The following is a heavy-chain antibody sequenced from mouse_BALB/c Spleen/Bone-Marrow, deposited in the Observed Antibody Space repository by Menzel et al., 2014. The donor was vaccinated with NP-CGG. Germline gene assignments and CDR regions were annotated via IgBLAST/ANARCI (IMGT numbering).Heavy chain of an antibody. J-gene: IGHJ3*01. CDR1: GLTFSNYG. CDR3: ARGXDSSSWLDY. CDR2: INVNGDTT. D-gene: IGHD2-4*01. V-gene: IGHV5-6-3*01. Sequence: VHLVESGGGLVQPGGSLKLSCAASGLTFSNYGMSWVRQTPDKRLELIATINVNGDTTYYPDTVKGRFTISRDNVKNTLYLQMSSLRSEDTALYYCARGXDSSSWLDYWXQGTLVTVSX.